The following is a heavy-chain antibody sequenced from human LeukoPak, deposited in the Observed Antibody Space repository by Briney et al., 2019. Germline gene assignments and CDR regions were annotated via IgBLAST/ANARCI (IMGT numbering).Heavy chain of an antibody. CDR3: ARSAARYCSSTSCYPFDY. J-gene: IGHJ4*02. CDR1: GGSFSGYY. V-gene: IGHV4-34*01. CDR2: INHSGST. D-gene: IGHD2-2*01. Sequence: PSETLSLTCAVYGGSFSGYYWSWIRQPPGKGLEWIGEINHSGSTNHNPSLKSRVTISVDTSKNQFSLKLSSVAAADTAVYYCARSAARYCSSTSCYPFDYWGQGTLVTVSS.